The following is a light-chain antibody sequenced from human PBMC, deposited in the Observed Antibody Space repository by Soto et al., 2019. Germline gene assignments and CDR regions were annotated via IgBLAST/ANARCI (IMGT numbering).Light chain of an antibody. CDR3: QQYGSSPVT. CDR2: GAS. J-gene: IGKJ3*01. CDR1: QSVSSSY. Sequence: EIVLTQSPGTLSLSPGERATLSCRASQSVSSSYLAWYQQKPGQAPRLLIYGASSRATGIPDRFSGSGSGTDLTLTICRLEPEDFAVYYCQQYGSSPVTFGPGTKVDIK. V-gene: IGKV3-20*01.